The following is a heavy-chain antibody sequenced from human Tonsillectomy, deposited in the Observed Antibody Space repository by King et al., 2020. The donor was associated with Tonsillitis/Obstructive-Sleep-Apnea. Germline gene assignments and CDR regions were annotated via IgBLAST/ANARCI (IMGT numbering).Heavy chain of an antibody. Sequence: VQLVESGGGLVQPGGSLRLSCAASGFTFSSYEMNWVRQAPGKGLEWVSYISSSGRTIYYADSVKGRFTISRDNAKNSLYLQMNSLRAEDTAVYYCARGPPDSSGYLLAYFDYWGQGTLVTVSS. CDR3: ARGPPDSSGYLLAYFDY. CDR1: GFTFSSYE. D-gene: IGHD3-22*01. J-gene: IGHJ4*02. V-gene: IGHV3-48*03. CDR2: ISSSGRTI.